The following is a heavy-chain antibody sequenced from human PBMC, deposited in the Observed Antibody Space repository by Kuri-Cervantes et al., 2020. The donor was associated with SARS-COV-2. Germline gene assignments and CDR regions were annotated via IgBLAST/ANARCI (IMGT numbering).Heavy chain of an antibody. V-gene: IGHV1-46*01. CDR3: ARVTRYSSSSASDDYYYMDV. Sequence: ASVKVSCKASGYTFTSYYMHWVRQAPGQGLEWMGIINPSGGSTSYAQKFQGRVTMTRDTSTSTVYMELSRLRSDDTAVYYCARVTRYSSSSASDDYYYMDVWGKGTTVTVSS. J-gene: IGHJ6*03. CDR1: GYTFTSYY. D-gene: IGHD6-6*01. CDR2: INPSGGST.